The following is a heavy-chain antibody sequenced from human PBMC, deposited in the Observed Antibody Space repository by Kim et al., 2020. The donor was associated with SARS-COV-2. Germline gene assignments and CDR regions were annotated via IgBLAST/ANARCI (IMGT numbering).Heavy chain of an antibody. CDR2: GIP. Sequence: GIPNHNPSRKRRVTISVDTSKNPFSLKLSSVTAADTAVYYCARGYQPPDYWGQGTLVTVSS. D-gene: IGHD2-2*01. J-gene: IGHJ4*02. V-gene: IGHV4-59*09. CDR3: ARGYQPPDY.